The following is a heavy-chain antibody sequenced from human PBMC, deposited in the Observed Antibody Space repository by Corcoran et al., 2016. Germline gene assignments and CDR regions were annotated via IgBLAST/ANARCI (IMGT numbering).Heavy chain of an antibody. J-gene: IGHJ6*02. Sequence: QVQLQESGPGLVKPSETLSLTCAVYGGSFSGYYWSWIRQPPGKGLEWIGEINHSGSTNYNPSRKSRVTISVDTSKNQFSLQLSSVTASATAVYDCARGQSAKVPENYYYYGMDAWGQGTTVTVSS. CDR1: GGSFSGYY. D-gene: IGHD2-2*01. CDR2: INHSGST. V-gene: IGHV4-34*01. CDR3: ARGQSAKVPENYYYYGMDA.